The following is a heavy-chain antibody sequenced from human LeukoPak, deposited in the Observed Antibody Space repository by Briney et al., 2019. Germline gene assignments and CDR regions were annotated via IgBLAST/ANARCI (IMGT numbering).Heavy chain of an antibody. CDR2: IIPIFGTA. CDR1: GGTFSSYA. D-gene: IGHD3-10*01. CDR3: ARDATLLWFGETLGGNFDY. J-gene: IGHJ4*02. V-gene: IGHV1-69*05. Sequence: GASVKVSCKASGGTFSSYAISWVRQAPGQGLEWMGGIIPIFGTANYAQEFQGRVTITTDESTSTAYMELSSLRSEDTAVYYCARDATLLWFGETLGGNFDYWGQGTLVTVSS.